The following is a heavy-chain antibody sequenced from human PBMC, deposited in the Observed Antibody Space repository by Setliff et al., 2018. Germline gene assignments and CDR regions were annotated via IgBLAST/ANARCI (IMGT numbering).Heavy chain of an antibody. Sequence: ASVKVSCKTSGYTFTNYDINWVRQATGQGLEWMGWMNPNSGNTGYAQNFQGRVSMTRNTSISTAYMELSSVTAADTAVYYCARDDTYDFWGGHGHLDSWGQGILVTVSS. CDR3: ARDDTYDFWGGHGHLDS. CDR2: MNPNSGNT. D-gene: IGHD3-3*01. CDR1: GYTFTNYD. J-gene: IGHJ4*02. V-gene: IGHV1-8*02.